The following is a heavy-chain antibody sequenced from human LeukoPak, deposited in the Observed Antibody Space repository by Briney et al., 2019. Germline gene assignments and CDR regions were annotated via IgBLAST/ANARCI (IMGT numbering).Heavy chain of an antibody. V-gene: IGHV3-30*04. J-gene: IGHJ4*02. CDR3: ARDQPVVTSQFDY. CDR2: ISYDGSNK. CDR1: GFNFSSYA. D-gene: IGHD4-23*01. Sequence: GGSLRLSCAASGFNFSSYAMHWVRQAPGKGLEWVAVISYDGSNKYYADSVKGRFTISRDNSKNTLYLQMNSLRAEDTAVYYCARDQPVVTSQFDYWGQGTLVTVSS.